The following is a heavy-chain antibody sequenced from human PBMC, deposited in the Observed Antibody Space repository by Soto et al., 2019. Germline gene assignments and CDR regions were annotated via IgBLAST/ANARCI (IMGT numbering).Heavy chain of an antibody. CDR2: IRSSSSYT. J-gene: IGHJ4*02. V-gene: IGHV3-11*05. CDR3: ARAAYDILTGYRPYYFDY. Sequence: QVQLVESGGGLVKPGGSLRLACAASGFTFSDYYMSWIRQAPGKGLEWVSYIRSSSSYTNYEDSVKGRFTISRDNAKNSLYLQMNSLRAEDTAVYYCARAAYDILTGYRPYYFDYWGQGTLVTVSS. D-gene: IGHD3-9*01. CDR1: GFTFSDYY.